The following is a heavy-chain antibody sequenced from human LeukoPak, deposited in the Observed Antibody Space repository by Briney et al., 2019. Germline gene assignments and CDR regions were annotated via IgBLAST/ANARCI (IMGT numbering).Heavy chain of an antibody. Sequence: LEWVSYISSSGSTIYYADSVKGRFTISSDNSKTSLYLQMHSLTAQDTALYYCARDRSGSSSWLDAYEIWGQGTMVTVSS. CDR2: ISSSGSTI. D-gene: IGHD6-13*01. J-gene: IGHJ3*02. V-gene: IGHV3-11*01. CDR3: ARDRSGSSSWLDAYEI.